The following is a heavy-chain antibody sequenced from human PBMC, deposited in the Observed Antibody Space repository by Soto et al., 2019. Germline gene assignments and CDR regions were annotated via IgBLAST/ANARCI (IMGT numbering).Heavy chain of an antibody. J-gene: IGHJ2*01. CDR3: ARMSYFYDKWYFDL. CDR2: VYYSGST. V-gene: IGHV4-30-4*01. CDR1: GASINNNDYY. Sequence: SETLSLTCTVSGASINNNDYYWSWIRQTPGKGLEWIGYVYYSGSTDYIPSLKSRLSMSIDRSQNRFTLKLNSVIAADTATYYCARMSYFYDKWYFDLWGRGTLVTVSS. D-gene: IGHD3-22*01.